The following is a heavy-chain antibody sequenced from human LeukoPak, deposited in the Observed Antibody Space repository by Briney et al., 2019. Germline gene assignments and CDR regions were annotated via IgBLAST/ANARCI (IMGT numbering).Heavy chain of an antibody. Sequence: SETLSVTPTASGGSISDYYGCWIRQPPGKGLEWIGYIYYSGNTNYNPSLKSRVTISADTSKTQFSLRLSSVTAADTAMYYCARGGIKGYTWPRSFVYWAERPLVTVSS. CDR2: IYYSGNT. CDR3: ARGGIKGYTWPRSFVY. J-gene: IGHJ4*02. V-gene: IGHV4-59*01. D-gene: IGHD1-14*01. CDR1: GGSISDYY.